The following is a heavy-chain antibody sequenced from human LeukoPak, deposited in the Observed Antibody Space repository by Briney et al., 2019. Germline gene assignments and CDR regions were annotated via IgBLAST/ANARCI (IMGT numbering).Heavy chain of an antibody. CDR1: GFTLSTYS. V-gene: IGHV3-48*01. CDR3: AKEGFRKGWKLLLTGARPYYFDY. J-gene: IGHJ4*02. CDR2: IGGSGSSI. Sequence: PGGSLRLSCAASGFTLSTYSMNWVRQAPGKGLEWVSYIGGSGSSIYYADSVKGRFTISRDNSKNTLYLQMNSLRPEDTAIYYCAKEGFRKGWKLLLTGARPYYFDYWGQGTLVTVSS. D-gene: IGHD2-15*01.